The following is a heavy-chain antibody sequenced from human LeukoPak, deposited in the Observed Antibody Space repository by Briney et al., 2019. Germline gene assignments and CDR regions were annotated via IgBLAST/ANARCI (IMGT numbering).Heavy chain of an antibody. CDR2: ISYDGSNK. V-gene: IGHV3-30*18. D-gene: IGHD3-10*01. J-gene: IGHJ4*02. Sequence: GRSLRLSCAASGFTFSNYGMHWVRQAPGKGLEWVAVISYDGSNKYYADSVKGRFTISRDNSKNTLYLQMNSLRGEDTAVYYCAKSGRDYYGSGSPPYYFDYWGQGTLVTVSS. CDR1: GFTFSNYG. CDR3: AKSGRDYYGSGSPPYYFDY.